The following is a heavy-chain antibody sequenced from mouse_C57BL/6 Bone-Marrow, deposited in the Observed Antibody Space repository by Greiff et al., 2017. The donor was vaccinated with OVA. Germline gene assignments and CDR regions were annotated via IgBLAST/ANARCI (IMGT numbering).Heavy chain of an antibody. CDR2: IWSDGST. CDR1: GFSLTSYG. Sequence: VKLKQSGPGLVAPSQSLSITCTVSGFSLTSYGVHWVRQPPGKGLEWLVVIWSDGSTTYNSALKSRLSISKDNSKSQVFLKMNSLQTDDTAMYYCARQYYYGSRYAMDYWGQGTSVTVSS. J-gene: IGHJ4*01. V-gene: IGHV2-6-1*01. CDR3: ARQYYYGSRYAMDY. D-gene: IGHD1-1*01.